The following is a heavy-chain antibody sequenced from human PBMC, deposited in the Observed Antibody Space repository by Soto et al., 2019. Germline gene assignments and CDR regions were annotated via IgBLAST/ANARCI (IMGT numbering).Heavy chain of an antibody. CDR2: IIPIFGTA. V-gene: IGHV1-69*13. Sequence: SVKVSCKASGGTFSSYAISWVRQAPGQGLEWMGGIIPIFGTANYAQKFQGRVTITADESTSTAYMELSSLRSEDTAVYYCARGGNEQLVFKHNSYYYYGMHVWGQGTTVTVYS. D-gene: IGHD6-6*01. CDR3: ARGGNEQLVFKHNSYYYYGMHV. CDR1: GGTFSSYA. J-gene: IGHJ6*02.